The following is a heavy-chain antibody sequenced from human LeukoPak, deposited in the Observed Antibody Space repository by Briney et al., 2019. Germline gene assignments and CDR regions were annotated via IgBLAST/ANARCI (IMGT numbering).Heavy chain of an antibody. Sequence: ASVKVSCKASGYTFTDNYVHWIRQAPGQGLEWMGWINPTSGDTNYAQNFQDSVTMTRDTSIKTAYMELRRLTSDDTAVYYCARGAYDILTGWLGDYWGQGTLVTVSS. CDR1: GYTFTDNY. V-gene: IGHV1-2*04. CDR3: ARGAYDILTGWLGDY. CDR2: INPTSGDT. J-gene: IGHJ4*02. D-gene: IGHD3-9*01.